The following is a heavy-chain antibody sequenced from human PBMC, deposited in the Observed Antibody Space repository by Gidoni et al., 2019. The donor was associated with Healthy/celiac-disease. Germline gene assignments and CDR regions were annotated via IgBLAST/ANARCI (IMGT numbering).Heavy chain of an antibody. V-gene: IGHV3-23*01. CDR3: VGEIVATIRRGWRNY. CDR1: GFTVSIYA. D-gene: IGHD5-12*01. Sequence: EVQLLECGGGLVQPGGALRLSCAGAGFTVSIYAMSWVSQAPGKGLEWVSAISGSGGSTSYADSVKGRFPISRDNSKNPLYLQMNSLRAEDTAVYYCVGEIVATIRRGWRNYWGQGTLVTVSS. J-gene: IGHJ4*02. CDR2: ISGSGGST.